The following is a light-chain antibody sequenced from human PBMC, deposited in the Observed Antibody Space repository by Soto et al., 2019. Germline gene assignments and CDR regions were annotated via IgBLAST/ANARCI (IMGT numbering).Light chain of an antibody. Sequence: QFVLTQPASVSGSPGQSITISCTGTSSDIGDYPYVSWYQQHPAKVPKLIIYEVTNRPSGVTGRFSGSKSQNSASLTISGLQADDEADYYCSSYSATNTLVFGSGTKATVL. CDR3: SSYSATNTLV. J-gene: IGLJ1*01. CDR2: EVT. CDR1: SSDIGDYPY. V-gene: IGLV2-14*01.